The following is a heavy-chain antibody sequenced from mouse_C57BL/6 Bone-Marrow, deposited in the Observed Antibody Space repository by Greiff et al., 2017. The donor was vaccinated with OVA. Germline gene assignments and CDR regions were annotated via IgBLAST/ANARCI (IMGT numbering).Heavy chain of an antibody. J-gene: IGHJ2*01. CDR1: GYTFTSYG. CDR2: IYPRSGNT. Sequence: QVQLKESGAELARPGASVKLSCKASGYTFTSYGISWVKQRTGQGLEWIGEIYPRSGNTYYNEKFKGKATLTADKSSSTASMELRSLTSEDSAVYFCARRSSGYNYWGQGTTLTVSS. D-gene: IGHD3-2*02. CDR3: ARRSSGYNY. V-gene: IGHV1-81*01.